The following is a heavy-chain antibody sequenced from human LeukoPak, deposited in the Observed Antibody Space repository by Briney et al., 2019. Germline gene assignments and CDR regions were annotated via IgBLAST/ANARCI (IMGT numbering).Heavy chain of an antibody. D-gene: IGHD4-17*01. Sequence: GRSLRLSCAASGFTFSSYAMHWVRQAPGKGLEWVAVISYDGSNKYYADSVKGRFTISRDYSKNTLYLQMNSLRAEDTAVYYCARETGSAIGSTDFDYWGQGTPVIVSS. CDR2: ISYDGSNK. J-gene: IGHJ4*02. V-gene: IGHV3-30-3*01. CDR3: ARETGSAIGSTDFDY. CDR1: GFTFSSYA.